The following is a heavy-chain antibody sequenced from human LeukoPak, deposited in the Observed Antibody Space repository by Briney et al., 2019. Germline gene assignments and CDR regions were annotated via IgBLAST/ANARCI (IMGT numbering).Heavy chain of an antibody. CDR2: IIPIFGTA. Sequence: SVKVSCKASGYSFTNYAMNWVRQAPGQGLEWMGGIIPIFGTANYAQKFQGRVTITADKSTSTAYMELSSLRSEDTAVYYCARDYQHPSYYYDSSGYFPWGQGTLVTVSS. D-gene: IGHD3-22*01. CDR3: ARDYQHPSYYYDSSGYFP. V-gene: IGHV1-69*06. J-gene: IGHJ5*02. CDR1: GYSFTNYA.